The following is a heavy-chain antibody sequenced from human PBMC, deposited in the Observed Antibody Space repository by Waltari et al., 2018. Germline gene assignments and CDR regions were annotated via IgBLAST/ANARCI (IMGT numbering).Heavy chain of an antibody. CDR1: GSTFSTYA. CDR2: LILSGGAT. J-gene: IGHJ4*02. CDR3: AKMFSGHYSFDY. V-gene: IGHV3-23*01. D-gene: IGHD3-22*01. Sequence: VQLLESGGGLAQPGGSLRLSCAASGSTFSTYALGWGRQAPGEGLEWVALILSGGATFYADSVKGRFTISTDKSKNTLYLQMNSLGAEDTATYYCAKMFSGHYSFDYWGQGTLVTVSS.